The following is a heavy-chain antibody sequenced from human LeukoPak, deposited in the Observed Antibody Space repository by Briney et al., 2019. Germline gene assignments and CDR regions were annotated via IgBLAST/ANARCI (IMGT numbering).Heavy chain of an antibody. CDR2: IYYSGST. CDR3: ARERWNYYFDY. D-gene: IGHD1-7*01. V-gene: IGHV4-31*03. J-gene: IGHJ4*02. CDR1: GGSISSGGYY. Sequence: PSETLSLTCTVSGGSISSGGYYWSWIRQHPGKGLEWIGYIYYSGSTYYNPSLKSRVTISVDTSKNQFSLKLSSVTAADTAVYYCARERWNYYFDYWGQGTLVTVSS.